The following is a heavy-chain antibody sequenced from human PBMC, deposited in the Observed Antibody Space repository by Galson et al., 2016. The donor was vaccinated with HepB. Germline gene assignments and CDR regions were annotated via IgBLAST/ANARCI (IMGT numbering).Heavy chain of an antibody. CDR1: GFTLSNYW. CDR3: ARALGRSSGWSPKGY. Sequence: SLRLSCAASGFTLSNYWMHWVRQAPGKGLVWVSRINTDGSSTNYADSVKGRFTISRDNAKNTLYLQMNSLRTEEPAVYYCARALGRSSGWSPKGYWGQGTLVAVSS. V-gene: IGHV3-74*01. CDR2: INTDGSST. D-gene: IGHD6-19*01. J-gene: IGHJ4*02.